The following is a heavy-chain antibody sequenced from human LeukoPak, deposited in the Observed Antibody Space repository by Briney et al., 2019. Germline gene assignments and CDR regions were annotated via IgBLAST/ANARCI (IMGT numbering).Heavy chain of an antibody. V-gene: IGHV3-23*01. CDR2: ISGSGGST. CDR1: GFTFSSYG. D-gene: IGHD3-10*01. CDR3: AKDYGSGSSELDY. Sequence: GGSLRLSCTASGFTFSSYGMSWVRQAPGKGLEWVSAISGSGGSTYYADSVKGRFTISRDNSKNTLYLQMNSLRAEDTAVYYCAKDYGSGSSELDYWGQGTLVTVSS. J-gene: IGHJ4*02.